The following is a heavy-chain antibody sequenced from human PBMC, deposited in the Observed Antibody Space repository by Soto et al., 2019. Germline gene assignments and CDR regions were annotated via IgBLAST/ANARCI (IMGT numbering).Heavy chain of an antibody. Sequence: EVQLLESGGGLVQPGGSLRLSCAASGFTFSTYAMNWVRQAPGNGLEWVSAISGSGGSIHYADSVKGRFTISRDNSKXXXXXXXXXXXXXXXXXXXXXXXXWKGDVWGQGTTVTVSS. D-gene: IGHD1-1*01. CDR3: XXXXWKGDV. V-gene: IGHV3-23*01. CDR1: GFTFSTYA. J-gene: IGHJ6*02. CDR2: ISGSGGSI.